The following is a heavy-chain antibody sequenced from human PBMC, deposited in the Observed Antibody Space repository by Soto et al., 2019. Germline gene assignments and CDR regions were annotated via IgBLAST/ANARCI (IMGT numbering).Heavy chain of an antibody. Sequence: EVQVVESGGGWVQPGGSLRLSCAASGFTVSSNYMTWVRQAPGKGLEWVSVIYSDGNTYYADSVKGRFTISRHNSKNTLYLQMNSLRVEDTAVYYCARVGYSSNWALLFNWFDPWGQGTLVTVSS. V-gene: IGHV3-53*04. D-gene: IGHD6-13*01. CDR3: ARVGYSSNWALLFNWFDP. J-gene: IGHJ5*02. CDR2: IYSDGNT. CDR1: GFTVSSNY.